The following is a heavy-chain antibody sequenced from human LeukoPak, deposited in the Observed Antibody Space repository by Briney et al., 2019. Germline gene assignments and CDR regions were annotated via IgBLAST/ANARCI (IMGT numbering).Heavy chain of an antibody. CDR2: INQDGSSK. CDR1: GFTFSSYW. D-gene: IGHD3-10*01. J-gene: IGHJ4*02. Sequence: PGGSLRLSCAVSGFTFSSYWMGWVRQAPGKGLAWVANINQDGSSKYYEDSVKGRFTISRDNAKNSLYLQMNSLRAEDTAVYYCARGPLLWFGELLVDYWGQGTLVTVSS. CDR3: ARGPLLWFGELLVDY. V-gene: IGHV3-7*01.